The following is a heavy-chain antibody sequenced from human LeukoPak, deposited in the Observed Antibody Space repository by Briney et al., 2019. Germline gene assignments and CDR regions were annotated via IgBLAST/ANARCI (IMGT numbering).Heavy chain of an antibody. Sequence: WASVKVSCKASGYTFTGYYMHWVRQAPGQGLEWMGWINPNSGGTNYAQKFQGRVTMTRDTSISTAYMELSRLRSDDTAVYYCARDYYDSSAAYFDYWGQGTLVTVSS. J-gene: IGHJ4*02. D-gene: IGHD3-22*01. V-gene: IGHV1-2*02. CDR2: INPNSGGT. CDR1: GYTFTGYY. CDR3: ARDYYDSSAAYFDY.